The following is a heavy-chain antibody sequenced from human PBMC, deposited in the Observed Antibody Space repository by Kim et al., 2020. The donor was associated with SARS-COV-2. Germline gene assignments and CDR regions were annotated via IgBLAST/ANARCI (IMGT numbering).Heavy chain of an antibody. J-gene: IGHJ6*02. CDR2: ISYDGSNK. CDR1: GFTFSSYG. D-gene: IGHD3-10*01. CDR3: AKESGSGSYYAWTYYYYVWTS. Sequence: GGSLRLSCAASGFTFSSYGMHWVRQAPGKGLEWVAVISYDGSNKYYADSVKGRFTISRDNSKNTLYLQMNSLRAEDTAVYYCAKESGSGSYYAWTYYYYVWTSGAKGPRSPSP. V-gene: IGHV3-30*18.